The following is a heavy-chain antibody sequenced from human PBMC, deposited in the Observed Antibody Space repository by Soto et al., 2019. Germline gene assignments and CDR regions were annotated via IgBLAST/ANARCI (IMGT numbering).Heavy chain of an antibody. D-gene: IGHD6-25*01. Sequence: PSETLSLTCTVSGGSLSSYYWTRIRQSPGKGLEWIGYVYFSGNTNYNPSLKSRVTISIDTSKNQFSLRLASVTAADTAFYYCGSVRPSGYVLSWGQGTLGTSPQ. CDR3: GSVRPSGYVLS. J-gene: IGHJ5*02. CDR1: GGSLSSYY. V-gene: IGHV4-59*01. CDR2: VYFSGNT.